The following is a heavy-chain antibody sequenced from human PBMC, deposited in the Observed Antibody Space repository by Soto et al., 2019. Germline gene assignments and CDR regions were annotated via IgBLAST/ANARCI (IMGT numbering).Heavy chain of an antibody. Sequence: LRLSCAASGISFTTYAMTWVRQAPGKGLEWVSTVAGNVSNRHYADFVKGRFTISRDNSKNTLSLQMNSLRAEDTAVYYCAGDYLRLNSLNGNYYSYGMDVWGQGTAVTVSS. V-gene: IGHV3-23*01. J-gene: IGHJ6*02. CDR2: VAGNVSNR. CDR3: AGDYLRLNSLNGNYYSYGMDV. CDR1: GISFTTYA. D-gene: IGHD4-17*01.